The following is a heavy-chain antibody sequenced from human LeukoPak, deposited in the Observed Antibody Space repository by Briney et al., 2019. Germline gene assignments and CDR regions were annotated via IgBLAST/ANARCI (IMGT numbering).Heavy chain of an antibody. CDR3: ARAKGYYDSSGFY. CDR2: INHSGST. J-gene: IGHJ4*02. V-gene: IGHV4-34*01. Sequence: MPSEALSLTCAVYGGSFSGYYWSWIRQPPGKGLEWIGEINHSGSTNYNPSLKSRVTISVDTSKNQFSLKLSSVTAADTAVYYCARAKGYYDSSGFYWGQGTLVTVSS. CDR1: GGSFSGYY. D-gene: IGHD3-22*01.